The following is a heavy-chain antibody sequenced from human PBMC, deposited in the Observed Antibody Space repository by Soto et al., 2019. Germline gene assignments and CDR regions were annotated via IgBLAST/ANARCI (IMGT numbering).Heavy chain of an antibody. Sequence: NPSETLSLTCTVSGGSISSGGYYWSWIRQHPGKGLEWIGYIYYSGSTYYNPSLKSRVTISVDTSKNQFSLKLSSVTAADTAVYYCARDRGTGHNWFDPWGQGTLVTVSS. D-gene: IGHD3-10*01. CDR3: ARDRGTGHNWFDP. J-gene: IGHJ5*02. CDR1: GGSISSGGYY. CDR2: IYYSGST. V-gene: IGHV4-31*03.